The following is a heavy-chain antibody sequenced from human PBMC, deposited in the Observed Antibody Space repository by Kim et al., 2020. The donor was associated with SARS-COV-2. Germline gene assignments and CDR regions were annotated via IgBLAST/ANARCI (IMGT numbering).Heavy chain of an antibody. CDR1: GFTFSSYA. CDR3: ARPPTFSSSWFFRAFDI. D-gene: IGHD6-13*01. J-gene: IGHJ3*02. Sequence: GGSLRLSCAASGFTFSSYAMHWVRQAPGKGLEWVAVISYDGSNKYYADSVKGRFTISRDNSKNTLYLQMNSLRAEDTAVYYCARPPTFSSSWFFRAFDILGQGTMVTVSS. V-gene: IGHV3-30*04. CDR2: ISYDGSNK.